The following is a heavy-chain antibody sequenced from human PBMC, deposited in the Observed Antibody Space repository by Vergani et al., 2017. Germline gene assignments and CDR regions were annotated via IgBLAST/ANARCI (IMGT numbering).Heavy chain of an antibody. CDR3: GGRRGYSGYANYYYGMDV. Sequence: QVQLVQSGAEVKKPGSSVKVSCKASGGTFSSYTISWVRQAPGQGLEWMGGIIPIFGTANYAQKFQGRVTITADESTSTAYMELSSLRSEDTAVYYCGGRRGYSGYANYYYGMDVWGQGTTVTVSS. CDR2: IIPIFGTA. D-gene: IGHD5-12*01. CDR1: GGTFSSYT. V-gene: IGHV1-69*01. J-gene: IGHJ6*02.